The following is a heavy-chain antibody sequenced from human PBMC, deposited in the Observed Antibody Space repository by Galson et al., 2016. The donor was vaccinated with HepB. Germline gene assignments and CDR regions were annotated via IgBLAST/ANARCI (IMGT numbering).Heavy chain of an antibody. CDR1: GFTLSNYV. V-gene: IGHV3-9*01. D-gene: IGHD6-6*01. CDR2: LSWNSGRI. J-gene: IGHJ4*02. CDR3: AKDMRRRQPNYSSSSGFDS. Sequence: SLRLSCAASGFTLSNYVMSWVRQAPGKGLEWVSGLSWNSGRIAYADSMKGRFTISRDNAKSSLYLQMNSLRAEDTAFYYCAKDMRRRQPNYSSSSGFDSWGQGTLVTVSS.